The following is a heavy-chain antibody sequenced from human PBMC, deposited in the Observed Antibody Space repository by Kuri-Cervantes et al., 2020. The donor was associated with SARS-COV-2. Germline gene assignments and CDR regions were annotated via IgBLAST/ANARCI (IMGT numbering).Heavy chain of an antibody. V-gene: IGHV3-23*03. J-gene: IGHJ6*02. Sequence: GGSLRLSCAASGFTFSSYAMSWVRQAPGKGLEWVSVIYSGGSSTYYADSVKGRFTISRDNSKNTLYLQMNSLRAEDTAVYYCARAGFLDHPDHYYGMDVWGQGTMVTVSS. CDR3: ARAGFLDHPDHYYGMDV. D-gene: IGHD3-3*01. CDR1: GFTFSSYA. CDR2: IYSGGSST.